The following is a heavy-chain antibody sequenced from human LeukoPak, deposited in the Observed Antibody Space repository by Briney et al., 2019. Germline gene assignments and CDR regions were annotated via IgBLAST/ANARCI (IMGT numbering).Heavy chain of an antibody. V-gene: IGHV1-2*02. D-gene: IGHD5-18*01. CDR3: ARDTAMVTYWFDP. CDR1: GYSFTGYY. J-gene: IGHJ5*02. Sequence: ASMKVSCKASGYSFTGYYMHWVRQAPGQGLEWMGCINPNSGGTDYAQKFQGRVTMTRDTSISTAYMELSRLRSDDTAVYYCARDTAMVTYWFDPWGQGTLVTVSS. CDR2: INPNSGGT.